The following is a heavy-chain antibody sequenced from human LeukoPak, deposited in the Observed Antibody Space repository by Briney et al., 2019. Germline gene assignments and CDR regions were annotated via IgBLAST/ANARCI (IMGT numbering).Heavy chain of an antibody. D-gene: IGHD2-2*01. Sequence: ASVKVSCKASGYTFTGYYTYWVRQAPGQGLEWMGWINPNSGGTSYAQKFQGRVTMTRDTSISTAYMELSRLRSGDTAVYYCARGPTTYCSSTSCYVWFDPWGQGTLVTVSS. CDR2: INPNSGGT. CDR3: ARGPTTYCSSTSCYVWFDP. CDR1: GYTFTGYY. J-gene: IGHJ5*02. V-gene: IGHV1-2*02.